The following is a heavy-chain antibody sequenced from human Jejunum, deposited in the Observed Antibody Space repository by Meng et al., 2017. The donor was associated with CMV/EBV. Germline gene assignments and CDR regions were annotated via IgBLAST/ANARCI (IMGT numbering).Heavy chain of an antibody. V-gene: IGHV3-30*04. CDR1: GLSFTSHA. CDR3: ARDGGGFNSSPFDH. D-gene: IGHD3-16*01. CDR2: TSYDGNSQ. J-gene: IGHJ4*02. Sequence: GLSFTSHAMHGVRQAPGKGLEWVAVTSYDGNSQYYSDSVKCRFTISRDNSDNMVYLQMNSLRADDTAVYYCARDGGGFNSSPFDHWGQGTLVTVSS.